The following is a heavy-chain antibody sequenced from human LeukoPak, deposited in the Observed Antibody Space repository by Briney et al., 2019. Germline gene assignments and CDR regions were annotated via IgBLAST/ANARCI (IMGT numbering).Heavy chain of an antibody. D-gene: IGHD3-10*01. CDR1: GYTFTVYY. CDR3: ARDPRIGESQSLVYFDY. V-gene: IGHV1-2*06. J-gene: IGHJ4*02. Sequence: VASVKVSCKASGYTFTVYYMYWVRQAPGQGLEWMGRINPNSGDTDYAQNFQGRVAMTRDTSISTAYMELTNLRSDDTAVYYCARDPRIGESQSLVYFDYWGQGTLVTVSS. CDR2: INPNSGDT.